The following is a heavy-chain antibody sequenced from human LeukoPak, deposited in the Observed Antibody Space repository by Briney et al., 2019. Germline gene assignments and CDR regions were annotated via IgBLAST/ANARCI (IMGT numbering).Heavy chain of an antibody. D-gene: IGHD3-3*01. Sequence: GGSLRLSCAASGFTFSSYAMSWVRQAPGKGLKWVSAISGSGGSTYYADSVKGRFTISRDNSKNTLYLQMNSLRAEDTAVYYCAKDDYDFWSGSPDYWGQGTLVTVSS. J-gene: IGHJ4*02. V-gene: IGHV3-23*01. CDR3: AKDDYDFWSGSPDY. CDR1: GFTFSSYA. CDR2: ISGSGGST.